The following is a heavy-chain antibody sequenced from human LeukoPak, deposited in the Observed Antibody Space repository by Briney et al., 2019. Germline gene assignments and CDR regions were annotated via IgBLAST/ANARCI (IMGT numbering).Heavy chain of an antibody. J-gene: IGHJ4*02. CDR3: ARGTYYYEF. CDR1: KFTFSNYW. V-gene: IGHV3-7*04. CDR2: MNQLGNEK. D-gene: IGHD3-16*01. Sequence: GGSLRLSCAAPKFTFSNYWMSWVRQAPGKGLEWVAYMNQLGNEKNYLDSVKGRYTISRDNAKNSLYRQMTSLRAEDTAVYYCARGTYYYEFWGQGTLVTVSS.